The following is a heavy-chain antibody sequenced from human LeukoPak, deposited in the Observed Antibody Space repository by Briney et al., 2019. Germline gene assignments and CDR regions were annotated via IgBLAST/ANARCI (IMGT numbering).Heavy chain of an antibody. V-gene: IGHV4-39*01. J-gene: IGHJ4*02. CDR3: ATHPITDSSAKHFDY. CDR1: GGSISGSSYY. D-gene: IGHD6-19*01. Sequence: SETLSLTCTVSGGSISGSSYYWGWVRQPPGKGLEWIGSFGSIYYSGSTYYNPSLGSRVTISVDTSKNQFSLKLSSVTAADTAVYYCATHPITDSSAKHFDYWGQGTLVTVSS. CDR2: IYYSGST.